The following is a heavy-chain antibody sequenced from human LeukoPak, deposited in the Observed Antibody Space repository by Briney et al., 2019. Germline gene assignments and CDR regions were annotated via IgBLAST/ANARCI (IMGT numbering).Heavy chain of an antibody. D-gene: IGHD3-16*01. CDR3: ARDDVASVFDY. CDR1: GFTVSSNY. Sequence: GGSLRLSCAASGFTVSSNYMTWVRRAPGKGLEWVSVIYSGGNTYYADSVKGRFTISRDNSKNTLYLQMNSLRAEDTAIYYCARDDVASVFDYWGHGTLVTVSS. CDR2: IYSGGNT. V-gene: IGHV3-66*02. J-gene: IGHJ4*01.